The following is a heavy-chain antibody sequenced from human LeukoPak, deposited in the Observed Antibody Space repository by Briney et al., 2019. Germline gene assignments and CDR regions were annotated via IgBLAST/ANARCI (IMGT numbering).Heavy chain of an antibody. CDR3: ARDSGSYYNFDY. V-gene: IGHV1-2*02. CDR2: ISPNSGGT. J-gene: IGHJ4*02. CDR1: GYTFTGYY. D-gene: IGHD3-10*01. Sequence: ASVKVSCKASGYTFTGYYMHWVRQAPGQGLEWMGWISPNSGGTNYAQKFQGRVTMTRDTSISTAYMELSRLRSDDTAVYYCARDSGSYYNFDYWGQGTLVTVSS.